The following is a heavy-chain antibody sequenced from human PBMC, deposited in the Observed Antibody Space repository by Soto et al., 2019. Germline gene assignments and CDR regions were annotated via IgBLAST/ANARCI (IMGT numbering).Heavy chain of an antibody. D-gene: IGHD3-10*01. CDR3: AKKVNSGSGSQFFDY. CDR2: FETGGNGGLT. Sequence: EVQLLESGGGLEQPGGSLRLSCAASGFTFSSYSMSWVRQAPGKGLEWVSGFETGGNGGLTYYADSVKGRFTISRDNSQTTVFLQMNSLRDEDTAVYYCAKKVNSGSGSQFFDYWGQGALVTVSS. J-gene: IGHJ4*02. CDR1: GFTFSSYS. V-gene: IGHV3-23*01.